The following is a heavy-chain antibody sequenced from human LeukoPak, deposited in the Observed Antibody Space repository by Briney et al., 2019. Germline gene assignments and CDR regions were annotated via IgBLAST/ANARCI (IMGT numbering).Heavy chain of an antibody. D-gene: IGHD3-3*01. V-gene: IGHV4-30-2*01. CDR2: IYHSGST. Sequence: PSQTLSLTCAVSGGSISSGGYSWSWIRQPPGKGLEWIGYIYHSGSTYYNPSLKSRVTISVDRSKSQFSLKLSSVTAADTAVYYCARVPYDFWSGYYAYFDYWGQGTLVTVSS. J-gene: IGHJ4*02. CDR1: GGSISSGGYS. CDR3: ARVPYDFWSGYYAYFDY.